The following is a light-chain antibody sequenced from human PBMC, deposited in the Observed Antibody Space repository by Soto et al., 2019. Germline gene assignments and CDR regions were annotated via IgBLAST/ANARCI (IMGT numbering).Light chain of an antibody. CDR1: SSDVGSYNL. CDR2: EGS. V-gene: IGLV2-23*01. Sequence: QSVLTQPASVSGSPGQSITISCTGTSSDVGSYNLVSWYQQHPGKAPKLMIYEGSKRPSGVSNRFSGSKSGNTASLTISGLQAEDKADYYCCSYAGSSGYVFGTGTKVTVL. J-gene: IGLJ1*01. CDR3: CSYAGSSGYV.